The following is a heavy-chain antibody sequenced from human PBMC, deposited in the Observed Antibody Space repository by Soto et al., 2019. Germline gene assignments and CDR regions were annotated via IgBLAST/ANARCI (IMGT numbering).Heavy chain of an antibody. CDR1: GYTFTSYG. V-gene: IGHV1-18*01. CDR2: INGYNGNT. D-gene: IGHD6-19*01. J-gene: IGHJ6*02. CDR3: AREGSAPYYYYGMDV. Sequence: ASVKVCCKASGYTFTSYGISWVRQATGQGLEWMGWINGYNGNTDYPQKLQGRVTMTTDTSTSTAYMALRSLRSDDTAVYYCAREGSAPYYYYGMDVWGQGTTVTVS.